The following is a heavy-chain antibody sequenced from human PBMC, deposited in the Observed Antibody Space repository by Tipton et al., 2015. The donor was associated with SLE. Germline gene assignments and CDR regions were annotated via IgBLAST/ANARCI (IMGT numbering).Heavy chain of an antibody. CDR3: GVGLDY. CDR2: INHSGST. J-gene: IGHJ4*02. D-gene: IGHD3-10*01. CDR1: GGSFSGYY. Sequence: TLSLTCAVYGGSFSGYYWSWIRQPPGKGREWIGEINHSGSTNYNPSLKSRVTISVDTSKNQFSLKLSSVTAADTAVYYCGVGLDYWGQGTLVTVSS. V-gene: IGHV4-34*01.